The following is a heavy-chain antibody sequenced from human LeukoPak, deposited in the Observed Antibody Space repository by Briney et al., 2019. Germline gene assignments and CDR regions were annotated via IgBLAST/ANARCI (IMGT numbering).Heavy chain of an antibody. CDR1: GGTFSSYA. Sequence: GASVKVSCKASGGTFSSYAISWVRQAPGQGLEWMGRIIPILGIANYAQKFQGRVTITADKSTSTAYMELSSLRSEDTAVYYCARGLRWDDSSGYWGQGTLVTISS. J-gene: IGHJ4*02. V-gene: IGHV1-69*04. CDR2: IIPILGIA. D-gene: IGHD3-22*01. CDR3: ARGLRWDDSSGY.